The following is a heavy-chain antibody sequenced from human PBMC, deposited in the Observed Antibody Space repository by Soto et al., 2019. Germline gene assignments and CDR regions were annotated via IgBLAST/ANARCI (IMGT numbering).Heavy chain of an antibody. Sequence: PGGSLRLSCAASGFTFSSYAMSWVRQAPGKGLEWVSAISGSGGSTYYADSVKGRFTISRDNSKNTLYLQMNSLRAEDTAVYYCAKEAYSSGWYSVGFDYWGQGTLVTVSS. CDR1: GFTFSSYA. J-gene: IGHJ4*02. CDR2: ISGSGGST. CDR3: AKEAYSSGWYSVGFDY. V-gene: IGHV3-23*01. D-gene: IGHD6-19*01.